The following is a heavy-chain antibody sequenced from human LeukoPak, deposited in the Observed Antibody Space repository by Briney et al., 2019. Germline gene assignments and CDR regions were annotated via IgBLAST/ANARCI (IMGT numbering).Heavy chain of an antibody. D-gene: IGHD3-10*01. CDR2: ISGSGGST. CDR3: AKIPPLWFGESHYFDY. V-gene: IGHV3-23*01. J-gene: IGHJ4*02. Sequence: PGGSLRLSCAASGFTFSSYAMSWVRQAPGEGLEWVSAISGSGGSTYYADSVKGRFTISRNNSKNTLYLQMNSLRAEHTAVYYCAKIPPLWFGESHYFDYWGQGTLVTVSS. CDR1: GFTFSSYA.